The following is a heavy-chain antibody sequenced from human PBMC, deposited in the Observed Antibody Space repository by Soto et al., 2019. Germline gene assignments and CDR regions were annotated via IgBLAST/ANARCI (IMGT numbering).Heavy chain of an antibody. CDR1: GGTFSSYA. CDR2: IIPIFGTA. CDR3: ARDGNWNYGRGYYYGMDV. J-gene: IGHJ6*02. D-gene: IGHD1-7*01. Sequence: SVKVSCKASGGTFSSYAISWVRQAPGQGLEWMGGIIPIFGTANYAQKFQGRVTITADESTNTAYMELSSLRSEDTAVYYCARDGNWNYGRGYYYGMDVWGQGTTVTVSS. V-gene: IGHV1-69*13.